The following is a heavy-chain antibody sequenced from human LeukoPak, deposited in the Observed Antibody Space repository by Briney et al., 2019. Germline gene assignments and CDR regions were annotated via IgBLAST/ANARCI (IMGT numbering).Heavy chain of an antibody. J-gene: IGHJ4*02. CDR1: GYTFTGYY. Sequence: ASVKVSCKASGYTFTGYYMHWVRQDPGQGLEWMGWINPNSGGTNYAQKFQGRVTMPRHTSISTAYMELSRLRSDDTAVYYCARDSDALAMVRGVIPVGFDYWGQGTLVTVSS. CDR2: INPNSGGT. D-gene: IGHD3-10*01. V-gene: IGHV1-2*02. CDR3: ARDSDALAMVRGVIPVGFDY.